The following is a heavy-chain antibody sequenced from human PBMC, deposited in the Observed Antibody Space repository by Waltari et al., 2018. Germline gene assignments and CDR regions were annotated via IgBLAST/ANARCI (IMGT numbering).Heavy chain of an antibody. Sequence: QITLKESGPTLVKPTQTLTLTCTFSGFSLSTSGVGVGWIRQPPGKALEWLALIYWNDDKRYSPSLKSRLTITKDTSKNQVVLTMTNMDPVDTVTYYCAHTAPYGSGSYKATDFDYWGQGTLVTVSS. CDR1: GFSLSTSGVG. CDR3: AHTAPYGSGSYKATDFDY. V-gene: IGHV2-5*01. J-gene: IGHJ4*02. CDR2: IYWNDDK. D-gene: IGHD3-10*01.